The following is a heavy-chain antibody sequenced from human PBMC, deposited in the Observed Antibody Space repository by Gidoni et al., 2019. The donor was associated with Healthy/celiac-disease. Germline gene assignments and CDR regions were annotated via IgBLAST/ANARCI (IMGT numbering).Heavy chain of an antibody. D-gene: IGHD5-18*01. CDR3: AKDDSESGYSYVGY. J-gene: IGHJ4*02. CDR2: ISWDGGST. CDR1: GSTFDDYA. V-gene: IGHV3-43D*03. Sequence: EVQLVESGGVVVQPGGSLRLSCAASGSTFDDYAMHWVRQAPGKGLEWVSLISWDGGSTYYADSVKGRFTISRDNSKNSLYLQMNSLRAEDTALYYCAKDDSESGYSYVGYWGQGTLVTVSS.